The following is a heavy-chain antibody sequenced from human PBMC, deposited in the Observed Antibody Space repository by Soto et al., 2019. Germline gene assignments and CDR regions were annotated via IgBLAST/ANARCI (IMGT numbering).Heavy chain of an antibody. J-gene: IGHJ5*02. V-gene: IGHV4-38-2*02. Sequence: SETLSLTCAVSGYSISSGYYWGWIRQPPGKGLEWIGSIYHGGSTYYNPSLKSRVTISVDTSKNQFSLKLSSVTAAGTSVYYCARDRVTMVRGGPTDNWFDPWGQGTLVTVSS. CDR2: IYHGGST. CDR1: GYSISSGYY. CDR3: ARDRVTMVRGGPTDNWFDP. D-gene: IGHD3-10*01.